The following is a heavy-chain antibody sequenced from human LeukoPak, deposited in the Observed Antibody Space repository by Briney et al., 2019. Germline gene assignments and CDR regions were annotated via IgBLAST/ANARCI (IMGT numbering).Heavy chain of an antibody. CDR2: INWNGGST. CDR3: ARDFNSGYGSGSYYNPYYFDY. J-gene: IGHJ4*02. Sequence: PGGTLRLSCAASGFTFDDYGMSWVRQAPGQGLEWVSGINWNGGSTGYADSVKGRFTISRDNAKNSLYLQMNSLRAEDTALYYCARDFNSGYGSGSYYNPYYFDYWGQGTLVTVSS. D-gene: IGHD3-10*01. CDR1: GFTFDDYG. V-gene: IGHV3-20*04.